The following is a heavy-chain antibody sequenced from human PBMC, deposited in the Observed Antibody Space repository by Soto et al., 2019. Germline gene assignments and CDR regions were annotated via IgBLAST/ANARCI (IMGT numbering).Heavy chain of an antibody. V-gene: IGHV3-49*03. D-gene: IGHD6-13*01. CDR3: TKYTHTSRYVYFGMDG. CDR2: IRKKAYGATT. Sequence: GVSLRLSCATSGFTFADYAISWSRQAPGSGLGWVGVIRKKAYGATTDYAASVKGRVSISRDDSKSIAYLQMNSLKSEDTGVYYCTKYTHTSRYVYFGMDGWGHGTTVTVSS. J-gene: IGHJ6*02. CDR1: GFTFADYA.